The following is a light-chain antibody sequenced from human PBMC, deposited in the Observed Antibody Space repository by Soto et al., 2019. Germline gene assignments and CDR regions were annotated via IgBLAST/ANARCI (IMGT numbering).Light chain of an antibody. CDR2: WVS. V-gene: IGKV4-1*01. Sequence: DIVMTQSPDSLAVSLGERATINCKSSQSVLYSSNNKNYLSWYQQKPGQPPKLLIYWVSTRESGVPDRFSGSGSGTDFTLTISSLQAEDVAVYYCQQYYSTRMWTFGQGTKVEIK. J-gene: IGKJ1*01. CDR1: QSVLYSSNNKNY. CDR3: QQYYSTRMWT.